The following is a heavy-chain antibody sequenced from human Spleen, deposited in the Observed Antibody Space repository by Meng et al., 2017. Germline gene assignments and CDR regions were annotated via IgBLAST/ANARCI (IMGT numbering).Heavy chain of an antibody. CDR2: INPNSGGT. CDR3: ARVARVVVVASLRTDNWFDP. J-gene: IGHJ5*02. D-gene: IGHD2-15*01. CDR1: GFTFTGYY. V-gene: IGHV1-2*02. Sequence: ASVKVSCKASGFTFTGYYMHWVRQAPGQGLEWMGWINPNSGGTNYAQKFQGRVTMTRDTSISTAYMELSRLRSDDTAVYYCARVARVVVVASLRTDNWFDPWGQGTLVTVSS.